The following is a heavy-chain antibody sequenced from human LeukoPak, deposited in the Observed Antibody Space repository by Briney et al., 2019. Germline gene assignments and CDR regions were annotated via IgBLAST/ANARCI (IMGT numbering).Heavy chain of an antibody. J-gene: IGHJ4*02. Sequence: PSETLSLTCTVSGGSISSSSYYWGWIRQPPGKGLEWIGSIYYSGSTYYNPSLKSRVTISVDTSKDQFSLKLSSVTAADTAVYYCASSVLWVYCSSTSCLDYWDWGQGTLVTVSS. D-gene: IGHD2-2*01. CDR1: GGSISSSSYY. CDR3: ASSVLWVYCSSTSCLDYWD. CDR2: IYYSGST. V-gene: IGHV4-39*01.